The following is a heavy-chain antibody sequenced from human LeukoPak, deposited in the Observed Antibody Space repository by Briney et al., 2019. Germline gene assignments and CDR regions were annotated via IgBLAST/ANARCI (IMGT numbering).Heavy chain of an antibody. CDR3: AKQLGYCSDGSCYFPY. D-gene: IGHD2-15*01. CDR2: ISNNGGYT. J-gene: IGHJ4*02. CDR1: GFTFSSYA. V-gene: IGHV3-23*01. Sequence: GGSLRLSCAASGFTFSSYAMSWVRQAPGKGLEWVSAISNNGGYTYYADSVQGQFTISRDNSKSTLCLQMNSPRAEDTAVYYCAKQLGYCSDGSCYFPYWGQGTLVTVSS.